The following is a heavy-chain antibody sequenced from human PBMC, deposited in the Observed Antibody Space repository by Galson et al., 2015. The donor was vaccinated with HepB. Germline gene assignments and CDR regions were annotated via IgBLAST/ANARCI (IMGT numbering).Heavy chain of an antibody. Sequence: SLRLSCAASGFKFDDYGMSWVRQAPGKGLEWVSSINWNGGTRGYADSVKGRFTIFRDNAKNSLYLQVNSLRAEDTALYYCARGNILLWFGEMYVWGQGTTVIVSS. D-gene: IGHD3-10*01. CDR3: ARGNILLWFGEMYV. V-gene: IGHV3-20*04. CDR2: INWNGGTR. J-gene: IGHJ6*02. CDR1: GFKFDDYG.